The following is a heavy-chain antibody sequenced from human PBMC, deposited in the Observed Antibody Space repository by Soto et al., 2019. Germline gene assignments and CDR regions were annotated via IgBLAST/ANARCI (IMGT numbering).Heavy chain of an antibody. J-gene: IGHJ4*02. Sequence: PGLSLRLSSTAARFSFVDTYMNWILQAPGKGLEWISYISSTSSYTNYADSVKGRFTISRDNAKNSLYLQMHSLRVEDTAVYSCVRPLDGYNRFEYWGQGTLVIVSS. CDR2: ISSTSSYT. D-gene: IGHD5-12*01. V-gene: IGHV3-11*03. CDR3: VRPLDGYNRFEY. CDR1: RFSFVDTY.